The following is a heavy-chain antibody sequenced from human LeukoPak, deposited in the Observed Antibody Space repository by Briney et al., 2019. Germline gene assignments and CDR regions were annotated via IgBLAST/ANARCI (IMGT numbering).Heavy chain of an antibody. Sequence: GGSLRLLCAASGFTFSIYGMHWVRQAPGKGLEWVAVISYDGSNKYYADSVKGRFTISRDNSKNTLYLQMNSLRAEDTAVYYCAKDVAKWELLPCNYDYWGQGTLVTVSS. D-gene: IGHD1-26*01. CDR1: GFTFSIYG. J-gene: IGHJ4*02. V-gene: IGHV3-30*18. CDR2: ISYDGSNK. CDR3: AKDVAKWELLPCNYDY.